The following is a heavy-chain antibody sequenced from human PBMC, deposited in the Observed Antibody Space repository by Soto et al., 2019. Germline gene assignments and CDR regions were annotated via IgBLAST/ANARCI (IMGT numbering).Heavy chain of an antibody. CDR3: AKPSGSYVSYYYYGMDV. V-gene: IGHV3-23*01. Sequence: GGSLRLSCAASGFTFSSYAMSWVRQAPGKGLEWVSAISGSGGSTYYADSVKGRFTISRDNSKNTLYLQMNSLRAEDTAVYYCAKPSGSYVSYYYYGMDVWGQGTTVTVSS. CDR1: GFTFSSYA. D-gene: IGHD1-26*01. J-gene: IGHJ6*02. CDR2: ISGSGGST.